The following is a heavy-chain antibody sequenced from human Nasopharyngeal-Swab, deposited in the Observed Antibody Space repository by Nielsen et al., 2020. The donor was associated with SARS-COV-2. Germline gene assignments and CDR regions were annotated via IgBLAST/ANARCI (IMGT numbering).Heavy chain of an antibody. Sequence: GGSLRLSCAASGFTFSDYYMSWIRQAPGKGLEWVSYISSSGSTIYYADSVKGRFTISRDNAKNSLYLQMNSLKAEDTAVYYCAGASQFGYCSGGSCSRQYYYYYYGMDVWGQGTTVTVSS. D-gene: IGHD2-15*01. CDR1: GFTFSDYY. CDR2: ISSSGSTI. J-gene: IGHJ6*02. V-gene: IGHV3-11*01. CDR3: AGASQFGYCSGGSCSRQYYYYYYGMDV.